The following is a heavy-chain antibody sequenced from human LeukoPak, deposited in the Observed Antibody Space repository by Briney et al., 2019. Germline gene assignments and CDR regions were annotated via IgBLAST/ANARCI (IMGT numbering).Heavy chain of an antibody. J-gene: IGHJ3*02. CDR3: ARVTAPETTDWDGAFGI. CDR1: GFTFSTFA. CDR2: IFPSGGEI. V-gene: IGHV3-23*01. Sequence: GGSLRLSCAASGFTFSTFAMIWVRQPPGKGLEWVSSIFPSGGEIHYADSVRGRFTISRDNSKSTLSLQMNSLRAEDTAVYYCARVTAPETTDWDGAFGIWGQGTMVTVSS. D-gene: IGHD4-17*01.